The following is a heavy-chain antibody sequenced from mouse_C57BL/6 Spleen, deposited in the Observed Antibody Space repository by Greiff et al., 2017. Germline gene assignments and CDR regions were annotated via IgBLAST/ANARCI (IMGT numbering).Heavy chain of an antibody. J-gene: IGHJ2*01. Sequence: VQLQESGPELVKPGASVKISCKASGYAFSSSWMTWVQQSPGKGLEWIGRIYPGDGDTNYNEKFKGKATLTADKASSTAYMQLSSLTSEDSAVYFCARKGSYYYGLLDYWGQGTTLTVSS. D-gene: IGHD1-1*01. CDR2: IYPGDGDT. V-gene: IGHV1-82*01. CDR1: GYAFSSSW. CDR3: ARKGSYYYGLLDY.